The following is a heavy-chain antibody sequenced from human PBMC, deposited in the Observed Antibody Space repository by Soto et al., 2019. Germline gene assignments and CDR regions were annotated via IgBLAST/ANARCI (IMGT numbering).Heavy chain of an antibody. J-gene: IGHJ6*02. V-gene: IGHV3-53*01. CDR2: IYSGGST. CDR3: ATDSSRWSDYYYYGMDV. Sequence: GGSLRLSCAASGFTVSSNYMSWVRQAPGKGLEWVSVIYSGGSTYYADSVKGRFTISRDNSKNTLYLQMNSLRAEDTAVYYCATDSSRWSDYYYYGMDVWGQGTTVTVSS. CDR1: GFTVSSNY. D-gene: IGHD6-13*01.